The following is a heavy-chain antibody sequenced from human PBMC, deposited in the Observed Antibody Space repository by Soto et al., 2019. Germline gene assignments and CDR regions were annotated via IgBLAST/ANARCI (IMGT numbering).Heavy chain of an antibody. Sequence: RASVKVSCKASGYTFSSYYMHWVRQAPEQGLEWVGLINPGTGATTYAQKFQGRATMTSDTSTSTVYMELRSLTSEDTAVYYCARDHIAAADTYALDIWGQGTMATVSS. V-gene: IGHV1-46*01. J-gene: IGHJ3*02. CDR1: GYTFSSYY. CDR3: ARDHIAAADTYALDI. D-gene: IGHD6-25*01. CDR2: INPGTGAT.